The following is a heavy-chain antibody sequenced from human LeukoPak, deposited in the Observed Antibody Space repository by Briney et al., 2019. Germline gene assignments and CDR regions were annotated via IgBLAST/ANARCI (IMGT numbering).Heavy chain of an antibody. CDR2: IYYSGIT. D-gene: IGHD3/OR15-3a*01. V-gene: IGHV4-59*01. Sequence: SETLSLTCTVPGDSISSYYWSWIRQPPRKGLEWIGDIYYSGITNYNPSLKSRVTISVDTSKNQFSLKLSSVTAADTAVYYCARDWTGRDDAFDIWGQGTMVTVSS. CDR3: ARDWTGRDDAFDI. J-gene: IGHJ3*02. CDR1: GDSISSYY.